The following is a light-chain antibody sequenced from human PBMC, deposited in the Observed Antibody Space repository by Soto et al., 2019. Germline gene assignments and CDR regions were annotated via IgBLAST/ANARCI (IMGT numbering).Light chain of an antibody. Sequence: DIQVTQSPSSLSASLGDRVTITCRANQAIGVYLAWFQQQPGKVPKLLIYAASALQSGVPSRFSGSGSGTVFTLTISRPPPEDIATYYCQTYNSAPLTLGGGTKVEI. CDR3: QTYNSAPLT. J-gene: IGKJ4*01. V-gene: IGKV1-27*01. CDR2: AAS. CDR1: QAIGVY.